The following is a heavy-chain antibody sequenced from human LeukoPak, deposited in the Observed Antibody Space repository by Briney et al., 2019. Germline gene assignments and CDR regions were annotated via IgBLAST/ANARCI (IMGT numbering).Heavy chain of an antibody. Sequence: GGSLKLSCAASGVTFTDSGIHWVRQASGEGLEWVGRIRSKVNSYATAYAASVKGRFTISRDDSKNTAYLQMSSLKIEDTAVYYCTTFIVATTVDYWGQGILVTVSS. CDR1: GVTFTDSG. J-gene: IGHJ4*02. CDR2: IRSKVNSYAT. D-gene: IGHD5-12*01. CDR3: TTFIVATTVDY. V-gene: IGHV3-73*01.